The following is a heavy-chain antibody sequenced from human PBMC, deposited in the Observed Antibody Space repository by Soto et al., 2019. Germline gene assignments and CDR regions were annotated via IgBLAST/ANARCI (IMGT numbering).Heavy chain of an antibody. J-gene: IGHJ4*02. D-gene: IGHD3-22*01. CDR1: GGSISNYF. CDR3: ARENYYFDTDGYYYLFDS. CDR2: IFTSGST. V-gene: IGHV4-4*07. Sequence: QVQLQESGPGLVKPSETLSLNCAVSGGSISNYFWSWIRQPAGKGLEWIGRIFTSGSTNYNPSLKSRVTMSIDTSKKQCSLELSSVTAADTATYYCARENYYFDTDGYYYLFDSWGQGTLVTVSS.